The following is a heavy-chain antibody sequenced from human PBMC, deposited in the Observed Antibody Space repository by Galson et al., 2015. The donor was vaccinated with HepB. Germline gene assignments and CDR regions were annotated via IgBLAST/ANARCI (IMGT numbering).Heavy chain of an antibody. V-gene: IGHV3-33*01. CDR3: ARQYYYDSSGYYDPFDY. J-gene: IGHJ4*02. Sequence: SLRLSCAASGFAFSSYGMHWVRQAPGKGLEWVAVIWYDGGNKYYADSVKGRFTISRDNSKNTLYLQMNSLRAGDTAVYYCARQYYYDSSGYYDPFDYWGQGTPVTVSS. CDR2: IWYDGGNK. D-gene: IGHD3-22*01. CDR1: GFAFSSYG.